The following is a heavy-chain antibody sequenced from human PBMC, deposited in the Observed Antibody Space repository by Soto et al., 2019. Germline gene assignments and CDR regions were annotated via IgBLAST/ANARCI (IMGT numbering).Heavy chain of an antibody. CDR3: ARIAVAGHYWYIDL. CDR1: GFTFSSYS. Sequence: GSLRLSCAASGFTFSSYSMHWVRQAPGKGLEWVSSISSRSRSIYYADSVKGRFTISRDNAKKSLYLQMNSLRAEDTAVYYCARIAVAGHYWYIDLWGRGTLVTVSS. CDR2: ISSRSRSI. D-gene: IGHD6-19*01. V-gene: IGHV3-21*01. J-gene: IGHJ2*01.